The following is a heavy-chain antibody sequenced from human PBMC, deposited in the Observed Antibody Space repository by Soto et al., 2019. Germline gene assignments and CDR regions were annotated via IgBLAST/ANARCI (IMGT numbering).Heavy chain of an antibody. V-gene: IGHV4-34*01. J-gene: IGHJ4*02. CDR3: ARGVGYAGVDY. CDR1: GGSFSAYY. D-gene: IGHD5-12*01. Sequence: QVQLQQWGAGLLKPSETLSLTCAVYGGSFSAYYWSWIRQPPGKGLEWIGEIYHSGSTNYNPSLKGRVTISVDRSKNQFSLKLSSVTAADTAVYYCARGVGYAGVDYWGQGTLVTVSS. CDR2: IYHSGST.